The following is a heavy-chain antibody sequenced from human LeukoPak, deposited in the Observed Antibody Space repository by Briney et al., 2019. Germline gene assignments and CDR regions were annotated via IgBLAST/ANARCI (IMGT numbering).Heavy chain of an antibody. D-gene: IGHD5-18*01. CDR1: GGSISSYY. V-gene: IGHV4-59*08. CDR3: ARPGVGSGRYGAFDI. CDR2: IFYSGST. J-gene: IGHJ3*02. Sequence: SETLSLTCTVSGGSISSYYWSWIRQPPGKGLEWIGYIFYSGSTNYNPSLESRVTMSVDTSKNQFSLKLRSVTAADTAVYYCARPGVGSGRYGAFDIWGQGTLVIVSS.